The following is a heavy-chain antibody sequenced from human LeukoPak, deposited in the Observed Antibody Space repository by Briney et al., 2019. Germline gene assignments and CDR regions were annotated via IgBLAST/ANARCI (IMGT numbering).Heavy chain of an antibody. CDR1: GFSLNTARMG. J-gene: IGHJ4*02. Sequence: ESGPVLVKPTETLTLTCTVSGFSGFSLNTARMGVSWIRQPPGKALEWLAHIFSNDEKSYRTSLKSRLTISKDPSKSQAVLTMTSMDPVDTATYYCARTDYDYVWGSYHPLDQWGQGTLVTVSS. CDR3: ARTDYDYVWGSYHPLDQ. D-gene: IGHD3-16*02. CDR2: IFSNDEK. V-gene: IGHV2-26*01.